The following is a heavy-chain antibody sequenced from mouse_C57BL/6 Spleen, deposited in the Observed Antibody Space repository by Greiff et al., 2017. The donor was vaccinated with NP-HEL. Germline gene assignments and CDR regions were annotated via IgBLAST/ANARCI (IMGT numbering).Heavy chain of an antibody. CDR3: ARKNWDYAMDY. J-gene: IGHJ4*01. CDR1: GFSLTSYG. V-gene: IGHV2-2*01. Sequence: QVQLQESGPGLVQPSQSLSITCTVSGFSLTSYGVHWVRQSPGTGLEWLGVIWSGGSTDYNAAFISRLSISKDNSKSQVFFKMNSLQADDTAIYYCARKNWDYAMDYWGQGTSVTVSS. CDR2: IWSGGST.